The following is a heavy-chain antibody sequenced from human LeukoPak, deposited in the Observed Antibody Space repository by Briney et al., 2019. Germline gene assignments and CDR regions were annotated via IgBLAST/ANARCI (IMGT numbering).Heavy chain of an antibody. V-gene: IGHV4-30-4*01. Sequence: SETLSLTCTVSGGSISSGDYYWSWIRQPPGKGLEWIGYIYYSGSTYYNPSLKSRVTISVDTSKNQFSLKLSSVTAADTAVYYCARGTVDTAMVTVGFDYWGQGTLVTVSS. CDR3: ARGTVDTAMVTVGFDY. D-gene: IGHD5-18*01. CDR2: IYYSGST. CDR1: GGSISSGDYY. J-gene: IGHJ4*02.